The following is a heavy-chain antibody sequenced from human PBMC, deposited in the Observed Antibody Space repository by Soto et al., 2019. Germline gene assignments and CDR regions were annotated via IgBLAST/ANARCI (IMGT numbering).Heavy chain of an antibody. D-gene: IGHD5-12*01. J-gene: IGHJ5*02. Sequence: SQTLSLTCAISGDSVSSNTASWNWIRQSPSRGLEWLGRTYFRSKWYNDYAASVKSRIIINPDTSNNPFSLQLNSVTPEDTAVYFCAKGDNLGPKTGYAFDPWGQGIMVTVSS. CDR2: TYFRSKWYN. CDR1: GDSVSSNTAS. CDR3: AKGDNLGPKTGYAFDP. V-gene: IGHV6-1*01.